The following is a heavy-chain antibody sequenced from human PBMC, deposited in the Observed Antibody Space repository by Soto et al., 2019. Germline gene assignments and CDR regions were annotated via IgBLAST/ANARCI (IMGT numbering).Heavy chain of an antibody. J-gene: IGHJ4*02. CDR2: FKSKTDGGTT. V-gene: IGHV3-15*07. Sequence: EVQLVESGGGLVKPGGSVRLSCAASGFSFSNAWMNWVRQAPGKGLEWVGRFKSKTDGGTTDYADFAAPVNGRFSISRDDSKNTLYLQMNSLKTEDTAVYYCTTDGQRSGLVWGLGTLVTVSS. CDR1: GFSFSNAW. D-gene: IGHD6-13*01. CDR3: TTDGQRSGLV.